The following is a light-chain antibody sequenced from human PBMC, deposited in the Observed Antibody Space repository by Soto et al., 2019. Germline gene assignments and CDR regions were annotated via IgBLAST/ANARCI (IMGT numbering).Light chain of an antibody. CDR2: GAS. CDR1: QNIKSNY. J-gene: IGKJ1*01. Sequence: ESVLTQSPGTLSLSPGERATLSCRGSQNIKSNYLAWYRQKPGQAPRLIIYGASNRAAGVPDRFSGSGYGTDFTLTITSLEPEDFAVYYCQQYGTSLRGKFGQGTKVEIK. V-gene: IGKV3-20*01. CDR3: QQYGTSLRGK.